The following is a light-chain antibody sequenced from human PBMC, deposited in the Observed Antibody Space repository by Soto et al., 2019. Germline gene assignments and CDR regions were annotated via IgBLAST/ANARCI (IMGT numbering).Light chain of an antibody. J-gene: IGKJ1*01. V-gene: IGKV3-20*01. CDR2: ATS. Sequence: ELVLTQSPGTLSLSPGDSAALSCKASQIGSGNYLSWYQQKSGQAPRLLIYATSTRAPGIPDRFSGSGSATDFSLIISRLEHADSAVYYCQQFGYSQWTFGRGTKV. CDR1: QIGSGNY. CDR3: QQFGYSQWT.